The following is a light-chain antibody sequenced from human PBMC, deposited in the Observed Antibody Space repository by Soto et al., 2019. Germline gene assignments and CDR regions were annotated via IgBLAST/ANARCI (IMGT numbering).Light chain of an antibody. V-gene: IGKV1-5*01. CDR2: DAS. J-gene: IGKJ1*01. CDR3: QQYKLGT. Sequence: DIQMTQSPSTLSASVRDRVTITCRASQSISSWLAWYQQKPGKDPKLLIYDASSLESGVPSRFSGSGSGTECTLTISSLQPDDFATYYCQQYKLGTFGQGTKVEIK. CDR1: QSISSW.